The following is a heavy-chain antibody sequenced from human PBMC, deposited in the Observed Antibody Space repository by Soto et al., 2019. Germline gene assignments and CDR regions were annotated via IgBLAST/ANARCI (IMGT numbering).Heavy chain of an antibody. V-gene: IGHV4-39*01. CDR1: GGSISSSSYY. J-gene: IGHJ6*02. CDR3: ASLLIKAPGVSGYYYGMDV. CDR2: IYYSGST. D-gene: IGHD2-8*01. Sequence: PSETLSLTCTVSGGSISSSSYYWGWIRQPPGKGLEWIGSIYYSGSTYYNPSLKSRVTISVDTSKNQFSLKLSSVTAADTAVYYCASLLIKAPGVSGYYYGMDVWGQGTTVTVSS.